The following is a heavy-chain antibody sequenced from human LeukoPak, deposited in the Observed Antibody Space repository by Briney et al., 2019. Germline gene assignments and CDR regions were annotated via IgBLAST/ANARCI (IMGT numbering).Heavy chain of an antibody. CDR2: INPNSGGT. D-gene: IGHD3-3*01. CDR3: ARDREQITIFGVANWFDP. Sequence: ASVKVSCKASGYTFTGYYMHWVRQAPGQGLEWMGWINPNSGGTNYAQKFQGRVTMTRDTSISTAYMELGRLRSDDTAVYYCARDREQITIFGVANWFDPWGQGTLVTVSS. V-gene: IGHV1-2*02. CDR1: GYTFTGYY. J-gene: IGHJ5*02.